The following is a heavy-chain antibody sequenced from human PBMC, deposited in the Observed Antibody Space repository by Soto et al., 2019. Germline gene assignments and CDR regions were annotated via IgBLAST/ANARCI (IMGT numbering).Heavy chain of an antibody. CDR2: IDGYGTNT. CDR3: VRLGFVGEGDF. Sequence: GGSLRLSCATSGFTFSDYWIHWVRQVPGEGLVWVSRIDGYGTNTDYAESVRGRSTISRDSAKSTAFLQMDSLRVEDTAVYHCVRLGFVGEGDFWGQGILVTVSS. J-gene: IGHJ4*02. V-gene: IGHV3-74*01. CDR1: GFTFSDYW. D-gene: IGHD1-26*01.